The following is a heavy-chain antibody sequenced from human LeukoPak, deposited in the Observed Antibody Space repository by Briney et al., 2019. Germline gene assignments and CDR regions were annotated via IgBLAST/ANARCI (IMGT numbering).Heavy chain of an antibody. CDR3: ARDRGSGWKPYFDY. V-gene: IGHV3-11*01. Sequence: GGSLRLSCAASGFTFSDYYMSWIRQAPGKGLEWVSYISSSGNTIYYADSVKGRFTISRDNAKNSMYLQMSSLRAEDTAVYYCARDRGSGWKPYFDYWGQGTLVTVSS. D-gene: IGHD6-19*01. CDR2: ISSSGNTI. CDR1: GFTFSDYY. J-gene: IGHJ4*02.